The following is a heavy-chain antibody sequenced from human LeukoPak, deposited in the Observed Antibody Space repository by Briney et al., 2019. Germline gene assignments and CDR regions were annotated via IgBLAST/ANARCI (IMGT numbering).Heavy chain of an antibody. D-gene: IGHD2-8*01. Sequence: GGSLRLSCAASGFTFSSYWMSWVRQAPGKGLEWVASIKQDGSEKYYVDSVKGRFTISRDNAKNSLYLQMNSLRAEDTAVYYCARVKDIVLMVYARYAFDIWGQGTMVTVSS. CDR1: GFTFSSYW. J-gene: IGHJ3*02. V-gene: IGHV3-7*01. CDR2: IKQDGSEK. CDR3: ARVKDIVLMVYARYAFDI.